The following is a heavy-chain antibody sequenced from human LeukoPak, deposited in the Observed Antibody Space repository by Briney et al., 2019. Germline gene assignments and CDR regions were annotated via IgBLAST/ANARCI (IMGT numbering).Heavy chain of an antibody. J-gene: IGHJ5*02. CDR2: IYYSGST. CDR3: ARVAGYLPTRWFDP. D-gene: IGHD6-25*01. CDR1: GGSISSYY. V-gene: IGHV4-59*12. Sequence: SETLSLTCNVSGGSISSYYWSWIRQPPGKGLELIGYIYYSGSTNYNPSLKSRVTISVDTSQSQFFLLLTSVTAADTAVYYCARVAGYLPTRWFDPWGRGTHVTVSS.